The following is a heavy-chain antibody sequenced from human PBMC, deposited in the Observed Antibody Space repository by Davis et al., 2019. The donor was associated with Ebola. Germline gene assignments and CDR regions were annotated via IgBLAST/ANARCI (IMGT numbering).Heavy chain of an antibody. CDR3: TRHGDYYGSGDY. J-gene: IGHJ4*02. V-gene: IGHV3-73*01. Sequence: GESLKISCAASGFTFSGFSMHWVCQASGKGLEWVGRIKSKANSYAPAYAASVKGRFTIARDDSKNTAYLQMNSLKTEDTAVYYCTRHGDYYGSGDYWGQGTLVTVSS. CDR1: GFTFSGFS. CDR2: IKSKANSYAP. D-gene: IGHD3-10*01.